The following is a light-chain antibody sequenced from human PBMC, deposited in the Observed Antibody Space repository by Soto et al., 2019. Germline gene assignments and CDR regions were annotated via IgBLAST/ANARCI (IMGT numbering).Light chain of an antibody. J-gene: IGKJ1*01. CDR3: QQYNNWPTWT. CDR1: QGIRND. CDR2: TAS. Sequence: DIQMTQSPSTLPASVGDRVTITCRASQGIRNDLSWYQQKPGKAPKRLIYTASSLHSGVPSRFSGSGSGTEFTLTISSLQSEDFAAYDGQQYNNWPTWTFGQGTKVDIK. V-gene: IGKV1-17*01.